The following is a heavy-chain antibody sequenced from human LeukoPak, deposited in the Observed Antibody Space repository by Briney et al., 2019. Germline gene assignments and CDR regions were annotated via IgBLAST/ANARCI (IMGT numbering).Heavy chain of an antibody. D-gene: IGHD2-2*02. CDR3: ARVVPAAIEVWHYMDV. CDR1: GFTFSSYS. CDR2: ISSSSSYI. J-gene: IGHJ6*03. Sequence: GGSLGLSCAASGFTFSSYSMNWVRQAPGKGLEWVSSISSSSSYIYYADSVKGRFTISRDNAKNSLYLQMNSLRAEDTAVYHCARVVPAAIEVWHYMDVWGKGPRSPSP. V-gene: IGHV3-21*01.